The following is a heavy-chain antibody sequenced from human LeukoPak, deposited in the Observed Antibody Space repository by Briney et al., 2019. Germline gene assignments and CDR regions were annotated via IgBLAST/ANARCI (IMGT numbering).Heavy chain of an antibody. J-gene: IGHJ4*02. CDR1: GGSFNGYY. D-gene: IGHD3/OR15-3a*01. CDR2: INHSGSA. Sequence: PSETLSLTCAVYGGSFNGYYWNWIRQSPGKGLEWIGEINHSGSANYNPSLESRVTILVDTSKSQVSLKVSSVTAADTAVYYCARQTGSGLFILPGGQGTLVTVSS. V-gene: IGHV4-34*01. CDR3: ARQTGSGLFILP.